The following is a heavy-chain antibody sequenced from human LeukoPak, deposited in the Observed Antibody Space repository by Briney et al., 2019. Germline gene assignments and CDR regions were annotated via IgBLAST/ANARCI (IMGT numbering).Heavy chain of an antibody. CDR3: AKDIGILTTSLYNWFDP. V-gene: IGHV3-33*05. CDR2: MAYDGSNT. J-gene: IGHJ5*02. D-gene: IGHD2/OR15-2a*01. Sequence: VGSLRLSCTPSGFTFSSYGMHWVRQAPGKGLEWVAVMAYDGSNTYYLDSVKGRFIISRDNSRNTLYLQMNSLRVEDTAVYYCAKDIGILTTSLYNWFDPWGQGTLVTVSS. CDR1: GFTFSSYG.